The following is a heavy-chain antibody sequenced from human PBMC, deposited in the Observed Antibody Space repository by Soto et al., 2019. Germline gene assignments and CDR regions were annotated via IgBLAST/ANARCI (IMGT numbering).Heavy chain of an antibody. V-gene: IGHV3-23*01. J-gene: IGHJ4*02. Sequence: EVQLLESGGGLVQPGGSLRLSCAGSGFSFSNYAMSWVRQAPGEGLEWVSAISGSGGNTYYADSVKGRFTISRDNSKNTLYLQMNSLRAEDTAIYYCAKDARGSYYVSLEVWGQGNLVTVSS. CDR3: AKDARGSYYVSLEV. CDR2: ISGSGGNT. D-gene: IGHD3-10*02. CDR1: GFSFSNYA.